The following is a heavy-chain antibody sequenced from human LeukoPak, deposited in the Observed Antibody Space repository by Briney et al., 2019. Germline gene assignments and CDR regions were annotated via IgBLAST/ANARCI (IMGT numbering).Heavy chain of an antibody. D-gene: IGHD5-12*01. CDR1: GGSLRRYY. Sequence: PSETLSLTRIFSGGSLRRYYWRWMRPPPARGRAGIGYIYYSGNNKYNPSIKSRVTIPVDTSKNQFYLKLSSVTAADTAVYYCARLYSGYDLYYYYDYGMDVWVKGTTLAVSS. CDR2: IYYSGNN. V-gene: IGHV4-59*01. J-gene: IGHJ6*04. CDR3: ARLYSGYDLYYYYDYGMDV.